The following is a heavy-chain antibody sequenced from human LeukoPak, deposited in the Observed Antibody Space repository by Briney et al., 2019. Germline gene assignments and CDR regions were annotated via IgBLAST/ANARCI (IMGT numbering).Heavy chain of an antibody. CDR3: ARVRALSFYDSSGDLYYFDY. D-gene: IGHD3-22*01. CDR2: NYYSWSP. V-gene: IGHV4-59*01. CDR1: GVSISSYY. Sequence: PSETLSLTCTVSGVSISSYYWTWIRHPPERGLEGIMYNYYSWSPNYNPSLKGRLTISVDMSKNHFSLKMSSATTADPAGFYCARVRALSFYDSSGDLYYFDYWGQGTLVTVSS. J-gene: IGHJ4*02.